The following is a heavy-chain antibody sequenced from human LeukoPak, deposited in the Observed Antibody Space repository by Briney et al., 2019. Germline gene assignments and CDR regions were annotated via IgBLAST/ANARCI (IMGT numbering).Heavy chain of an antibody. CDR1: GFTFSSYG. V-gene: IGHV3-30*02. CDR3: AKRGGTIFGVVNYFDY. Sequence: GGSLRLSCAASGFTFSSYGMHWVRQAPGKGLEWVAFIRYDGSNKYYADSVKGRFTISRDNSKNTLYLQMNSLRAEDTAVYYCAKRGGTIFGVVNYFDYWGQGTLLTVSS. J-gene: IGHJ4*02. D-gene: IGHD3-3*01. CDR2: IRYDGSNK.